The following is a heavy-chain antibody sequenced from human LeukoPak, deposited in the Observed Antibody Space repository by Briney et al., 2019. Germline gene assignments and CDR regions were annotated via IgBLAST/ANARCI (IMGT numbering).Heavy chain of an antibody. Sequence: ASVKGSCKASGYTFTSYDINWGRHATGHGREWGGWLNRNSGNTAYAQKFKGAVTMTSNTTITTAYMKLSSLRAEDTAVYYCARGQVYYGSGSAIDPWGQGTLVTVSS. CDR1: GYTFTSYD. CDR2: LNRNSGNT. CDR3: ARGQVYYGSGSAIDP. V-gene: IGHV1-8*01. D-gene: IGHD3-10*01. J-gene: IGHJ5*02.